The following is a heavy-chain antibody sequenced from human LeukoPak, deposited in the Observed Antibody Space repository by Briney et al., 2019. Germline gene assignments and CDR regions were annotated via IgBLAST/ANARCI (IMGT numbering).Heavy chain of an antibody. CDR2: ISSSGSTR. CDR1: GFTFSDYY. CDR3: ARDPTYYDILTGYFDY. D-gene: IGHD3-9*01. Sequence: GGSLRLSCAASGFTFSDYYMSWIRQAPGKGLEWVSYISSSGSTRYYADSVKGRFTISRDNAKNSLYLQMNSLRAEDTAVYYCARDPTYYDILTGYFDYWGQGTLVTVSS. V-gene: IGHV3-11*01. J-gene: IGHJ4*02.